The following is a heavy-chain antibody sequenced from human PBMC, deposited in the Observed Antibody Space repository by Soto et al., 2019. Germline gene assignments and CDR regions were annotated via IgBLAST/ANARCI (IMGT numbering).Heavy chain of an antibody. J-gene: IGHJ4*02. Sequence: QVQMVQPGAEVKKPGASVKVSCKSSGYTFSIYSINWVRQATGHGLEWVGWFSPYNGETHYAQKLQGRVTMTTDTSTSTAYMELKSLRSDDTAVYYCARVSSRTTLDSWGPGTLVTVSS. CDR2: FSPYNGET. CDR3: ARVSSRTTLDS. D-gene: IGHD2-2*01. V-gene: IGHV1-18*04. CDR1: GYTFSIYS.